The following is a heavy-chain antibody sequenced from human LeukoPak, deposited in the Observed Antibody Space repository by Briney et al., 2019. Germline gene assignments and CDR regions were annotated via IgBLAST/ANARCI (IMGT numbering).Heavy chain of an antibody. V-gene: IGHV1-18*01. Sequence: ASVKVSCKASGYTFTSYGISWVRQDPGQGLEWMGWISAYNGNTNYAQKLQGRVTMTTDTSTSTAYMELRSLRSDDTAVYYCARDTRLGYCSSTSCYNWFDPWGQGTLVTVSS. CDR1: GYTFTSYG. J-gene: IGHJ5*02. CDR2: ISAYNGNT. D-gene: IGHD2-2*01. CDR3: ARDTRLGYCSSTSCYNWFDP.